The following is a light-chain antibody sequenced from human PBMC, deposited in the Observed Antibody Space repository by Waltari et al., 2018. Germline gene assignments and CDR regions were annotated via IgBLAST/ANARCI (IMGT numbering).Light chain of an antibody. J-gene: IGKJ1*01. V-gene: IGKV4-1*01. CDR3: HQYSTTPWT. Sequence: DFVMTQSPEFLAVSLGERATINCKSSQSVLYSPNSKNYLAWYQQKPGQPPKLLIYWASTRESGVPDRFSGSGSVTDFTLTISSLQAEDVAVYYCHQYSTTPWTFGQGTKVEI. CDR2: WAS. CDR1: QSVLYSPNSKNY.